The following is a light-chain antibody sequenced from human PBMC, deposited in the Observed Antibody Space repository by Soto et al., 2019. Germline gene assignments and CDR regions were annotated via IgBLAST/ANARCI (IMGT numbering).Light chain of an antibody. V-gene: IGLV2-8*01. J-gene: IGLJ2*01. CDR2: EVN. CDR1: SSDVGGYGY. Sequence: QSALTQPPSASGSPGQSVTISCTGTSSDVGGYGYVSWYQQHPGKAPKLMIYEVNKRPSGVPDRFSGSKSGNTASLTVSGLQAEDEAYYYCCSYAGSNNVLFGGGTKLTVL. CDR3: CSYAGSNNVL.